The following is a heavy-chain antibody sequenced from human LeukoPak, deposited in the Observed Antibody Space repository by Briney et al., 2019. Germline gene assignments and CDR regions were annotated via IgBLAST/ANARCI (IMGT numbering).Heavy chain of an antibody. D-gene: IGHD3-10*01. J-gene: IGHJ4*02. CDR2: IIPILGIT. Sequence: RASVKVSCKASGGTSSSYGFSWVRQAPGQGLEWMGRIIPILGITNYAQKFQGRVTITADKSTSTAYMELSSLRSEDTAVYYCATFRGVNDYWGQGTLVTVSS. CDR3: ATFRGVNDY. CDR1: GGTSSSYG. V-gene: IGHV1-69*04.